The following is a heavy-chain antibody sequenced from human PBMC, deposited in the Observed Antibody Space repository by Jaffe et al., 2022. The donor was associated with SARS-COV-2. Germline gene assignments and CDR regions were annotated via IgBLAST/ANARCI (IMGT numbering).Heavy chain of an antibody. V-gene: IGHV3-74*01. Sequence: EVQLVESGGGLVQPGGSLRLSCAASGFTFSSYWMHWVRQAPGKGLVWVSRINSDGSSTSYADSVKGRFTISRDNAKNTLYLQMNSLRAEDTAVYYCARDSPPINRGGATYYYGMDVWGQGTTVTVSS. J-gene: IGHJ6*02. CDR1: GFTFSSYW. CDR2: INSDGSST. CDR3: ARDSPPINRGGATYYYGMDV. D-gene: IGHD1-26*01.